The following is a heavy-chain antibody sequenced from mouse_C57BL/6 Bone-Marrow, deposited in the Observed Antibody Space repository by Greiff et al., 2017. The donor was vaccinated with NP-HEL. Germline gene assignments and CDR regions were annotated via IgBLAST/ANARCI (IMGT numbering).Heavy chain of an antibody. Sequence: VQLQQSGAELVRPGASVTLSCKASGYTFTDYEMHWVKQTPVHGLEWIGAIDPETGGTAYNQKFKGKAILTADKSSSTAYMELRSLTSEDSAVYYCTREGEVWAWYFDVWGTGTTVTVSS. V-gene: IGHV1-15*01. CDR3: TREGEVWAWYFDV. CDR2: IDPETGGT. J-gene: IGHJ1*03. CDR1: GYTFTDYE. D-gene: IGHD4-1*01.